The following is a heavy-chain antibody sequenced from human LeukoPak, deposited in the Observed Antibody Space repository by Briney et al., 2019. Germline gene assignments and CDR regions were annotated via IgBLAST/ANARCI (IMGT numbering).Heavy chain of an antibody. Sequence: GGSLRLSCAASGFTFSSYWMHWFRQAPGKGLVWGARINSDGSSTNYADSVKGRFTISRDNAKNTLYLQMNSLRAEDTAVYYCARLTPPFDYWGQGTLVTVSS. D-gene: IGHD3-16*01. V-gene: IGHV3-74*01. J-gene: IGHJ4*02. CDR2: INSDGSST. CDR1: GFTFSSYW. CDR3: ARLTPPFDY.